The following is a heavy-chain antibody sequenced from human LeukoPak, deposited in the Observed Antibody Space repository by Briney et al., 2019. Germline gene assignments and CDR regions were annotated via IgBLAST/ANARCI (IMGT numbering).Heavy chain of an antibody. V-gene: IGHV4-38-2*02. Sequence: PSETLSLTCAVYGGSFSGYYWGWIRQPPGKGLEWIGSIYHSGSTYYNPSLKSRVTISVDTSKNQFSLKLSSVTAADTAVYYCARDHTHSNYIDYWGQGTLVTVSS. CDR3: ARDHTHSNYIDY. CDR1: GGSFSGYY. D-gene: IGHD4-11*01. J-gene: IGHJ4*02. CDR2: IYHSGST.